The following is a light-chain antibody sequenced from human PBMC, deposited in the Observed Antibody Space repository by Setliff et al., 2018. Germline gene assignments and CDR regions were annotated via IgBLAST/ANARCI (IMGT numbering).Light chain of an antibody. Sequence: QSVLTQPPSVSGAQGQRVTISCTGSSSNIGAGYDVHWYQQLPGTAPKLLIYGNTNRPSGVPDRFSGSKSGTSASLAITGLQAEDEADYYCCSYAGSYTSLYVVGTGTKVTVL. CDR2: GNT. J-gene: IGLJ1*01. CDR1: SSNIGAGYD. V-gene: IGLV1-40*01. CDR3: CSYAGSYTSLYV.